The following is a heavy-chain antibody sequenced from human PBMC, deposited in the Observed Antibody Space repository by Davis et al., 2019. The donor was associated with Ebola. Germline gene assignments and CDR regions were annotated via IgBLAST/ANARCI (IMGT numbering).Heavy chain of an antibody. Sequence: PGGSLRLSCAASGFTFSSYSMNWVRQAPGKGLEWVSTISSSSSYIYYADSVKGRFTISRDNSKNTLYLQMNSLRAKDTAVYYCANTGYSYTFDIWDQGTMVTVSS. CDR3: ANTGYSYTFDI. CDR2: ISSSSSYI. CDR1: GFTFSSYS. D-gene: IGHD5-18*01. J-gene: IGHJ3*02. V-gene: IGHV3-21*04.